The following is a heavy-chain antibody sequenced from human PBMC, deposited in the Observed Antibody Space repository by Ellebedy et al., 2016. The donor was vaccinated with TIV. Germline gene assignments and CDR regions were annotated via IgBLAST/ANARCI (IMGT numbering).Heavy chain of an antibody. CDR2: IRSKANSYAT. CDR3: TRLAQGGWGYYFDY. V-gene: IGHV3-73*01. Sequence: GGSLRLXXAASGFTFSSYAMHWVRQASGKGLEWVGRIRSKANSYATAYAASVKGRFTISRDDSKNTAYLQMNSLKTEDTAVYYCTRLAQGGWGYYFDYWGQGTLVTVSS. J-gene: IGHJ4*02. D-gene: IGHD3-16*01. CDR1: GFTFSSYA.